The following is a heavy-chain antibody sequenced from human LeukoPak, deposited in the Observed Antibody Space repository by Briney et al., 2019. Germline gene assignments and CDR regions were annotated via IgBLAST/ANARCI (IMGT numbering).Heavy chain of an antibody. CDR2: IRASGGST. V-gene: IGHV3-23*01. J-gene: IGHJ4*02. D-gene: IGHD3-22*01. CDR3: AKHTMIVVVHHYGCYFDY. CDR1: GFTFSNHA. Sequence: GGSLRLSCAASGFTFSNHAMSWVRQAPGKGLEWVSNIRASGGSTYYADSVKGRFTISRDNSKNTLYLQMNSLRAEDTAVYYCAKHTMIVVVHHYGCYFDYWGQGTLVTVSS.